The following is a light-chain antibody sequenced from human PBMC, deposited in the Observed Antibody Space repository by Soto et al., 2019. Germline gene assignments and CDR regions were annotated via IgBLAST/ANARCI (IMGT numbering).Light chain of an antibody. V-gene: IGLV2-14*01. CDR3: SSYTTRSTLV. J-gene: IGLJ7*01. CDR2: DVT. CDR1: SSDVGAYDF. Sequence: QSALTQPASVSGSPGQSITISCTGTSSDVGAYDFVSWYQHYPGKAPKLVTFDVTHRPPGISDRFSGSKSANTASLMISGLQAEDEAFYYCSSYTTRSTLVFGGGTQLTVL.